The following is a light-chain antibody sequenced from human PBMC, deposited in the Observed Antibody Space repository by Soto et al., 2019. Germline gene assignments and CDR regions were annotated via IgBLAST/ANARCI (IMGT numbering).Light chain of an antibody. J-gene: IGLJ2*01. CDR1: SSNIESNT. CDR3: QSYDSSRNVV. Sequence: QSALTQPPSASGTPGQRVTISCSGSSSNIESNTVTWYQQLPGTAPKLVIYSNYDRPSGVPDRFSGSTSGTSASLVIRGLQSEDEADYYCQSYDSSRNVVFGGGTKLTVL. V-gene: IGLV1-44*01. CDR2: SNY.